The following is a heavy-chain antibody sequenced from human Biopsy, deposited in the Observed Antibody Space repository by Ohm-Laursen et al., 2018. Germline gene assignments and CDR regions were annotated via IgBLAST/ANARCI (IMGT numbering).Heavy chain of an antibody. CDR3: AVKSYFSTSFDP. CDR1: GGSFSGYY. D-gene: IGHD1-26*01. V-gene: IGHV4-34*01. Sequence: PGTLSLTCAVYGGSFSGYYWSRIRQPPGKGLEWIGEINHSGSTNFNPSFKSRVTISVDTSKNQFPLKLSSVTAADTAVYYCAVKSYFSTSFDPWGQGTLVTVSS. CDR2: INHSGST. J-gene: IGHJ5*02.